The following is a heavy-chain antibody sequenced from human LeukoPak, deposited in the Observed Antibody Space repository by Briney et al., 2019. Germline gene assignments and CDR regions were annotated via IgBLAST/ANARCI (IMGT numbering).Heavy chain of an antibody. CDR2: ISGGSSGST. V-gene: IGHV3-23*01. CDR1: GFTFSDYA. Sequence: PGGSLRLSCAASGFTFSDYAMSWVRQAPGKGLEWLSVISGGSSGSTYYADSVTGRFTVSRDNSKNTLYLQMNSLRAEDTAVYYCAKRATSDPRGFDYWGQGTLVTVSS. D-gene: IGHD1-26*01. CDR3: AKRATSDPRGFDY. J-gene: IGHJ4*02.